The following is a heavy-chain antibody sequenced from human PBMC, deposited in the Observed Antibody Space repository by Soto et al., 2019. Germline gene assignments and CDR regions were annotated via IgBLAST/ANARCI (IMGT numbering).Heavy chain of an antibody. CDR1: GFTFSSYA. CDR2: VSIGGST. V-gene: IGHV3-23*01. D-gene: IGHD2-15*01. CDR3: AKRRGAGVHFDY. J-gene: IGHJ4*02. Sequence: DVQFLESGGGLVQPEGSLRLSCAASGFTFSSYAMGWVRQGPGKGLEWVAVVSIGGSTHYADSVRGRFTISRDNSKNTLSLQMNSLTAEDTAVYFCAKRRGAGVHFDYWGQGALVTVSS.